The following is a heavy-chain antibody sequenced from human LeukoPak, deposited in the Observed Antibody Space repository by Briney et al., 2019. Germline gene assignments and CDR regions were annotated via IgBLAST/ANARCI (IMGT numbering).Heavy chain of an antibody. CDR2: SSAYNGNT. CDR3: ARGGSSGWRTPNDDY. J-gene: IGHJ4*02. Sequence: ASVKVSCKASGYTFTSYGISWVRQAPGQGLEWMGWSSAYNGNTNCGQKLQGRVTMTTDTSTSTAYTELRSLKSDDTAVYYCARGGSSGWRTPNDDYWGQGTLVTVSS. CDR1: GYTFTSYG. V-gene: IGHV1-18*01. D-gene: IGHD6-19*01.